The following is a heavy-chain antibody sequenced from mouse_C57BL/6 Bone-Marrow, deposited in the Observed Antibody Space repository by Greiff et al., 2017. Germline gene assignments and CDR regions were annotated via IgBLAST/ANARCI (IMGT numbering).Heavy chain of an antibody. CDR1: GFNIKDDY. CDR2: IDPENGDT. Sequence: VQLQQSGAELVRPGASVKLSCTASGFNIKDDYMHWVKQRPDQGLEWIGWIDPENGDTEYASKFQGKATITADTSSNTAYLQLSSLTSEDTAVYYCTALITTVVATDFYAMDYWGQGTSVTVSS. CDR3: TALITTVVATDFYAMDY. J-gene: IGHJ4*01. D-gene: IGHD1-1*01. V-gene: IGHV14-4*01.